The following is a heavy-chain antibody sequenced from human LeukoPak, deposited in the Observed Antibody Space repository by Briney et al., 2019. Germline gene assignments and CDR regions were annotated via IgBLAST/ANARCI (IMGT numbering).Heavy chain of an antibody. J-gene: IGHJ4*02. D-gene: IGHD3-10*01. V-gene: IGHV3-23*01. CDR1: GFTFSSYA. Sequence: GGSLRLSCAASGFTFSSYAMSWVRQAPGKGLEWVSAISGSGGSTYYADSVKGRITISRDNSKNTLYLQMNSLRAEDTAVYYCANQNTYGSGSSTFDYWGQGTLVTVSS. CDR3: ANQNTYGSGSSTFDY. CDR2: ISGSGGST.